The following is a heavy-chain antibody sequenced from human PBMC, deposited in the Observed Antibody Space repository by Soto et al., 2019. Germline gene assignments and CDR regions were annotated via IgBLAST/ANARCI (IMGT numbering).Heavy chain of an antibody. CDR1: GYTFTDYF. J-gene: IGHJ4*02. V-gene: IGHV1-2*06. Sequence: QVQLVQSGAEVKKPGASVKVSCTSSGYTFTDYFIHWVRQAPGQGLEWMGHINPNTGGTNYAQKFQGRVTMARDKSITSAYMELSWLTSDDTAVYYCATSLSTIAARPDYWGQGTLVTVSS. CDR3: ATSLSTIAARPDY. D-gene: IGHD6-6*01. CDR2: INPNTGGT.